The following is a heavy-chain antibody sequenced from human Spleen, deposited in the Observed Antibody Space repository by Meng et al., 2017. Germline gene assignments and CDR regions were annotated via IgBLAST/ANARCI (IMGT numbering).Heavy chain of an antibody. J-gene: IGHJ6*02. CDR1: GGSISSGSYY. CDR3: ARLYGSDKYFTYYYGIDV. CDR2: IYTSGST. Sequence: LRLSCTVSGGSISSGSYYWSWIRQPAGKGLEWIGRIYTSGSTNYNPSLKSRVTISVDTSKNQFSLKLSSVTAADTAVYYCARLYGSDKYFTYYYGIDVWGQGTTVTVSS. D-gene: IGHD3-10*01. V-gene: IGHV4-61*02.